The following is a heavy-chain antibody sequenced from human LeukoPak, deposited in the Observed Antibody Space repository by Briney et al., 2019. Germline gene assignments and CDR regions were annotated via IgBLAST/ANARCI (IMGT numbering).Heavy chain of an antibody. CDR1: GGSISSGSYY. Sequence: SETLSLTCTVSGGSISSGSYYWSWIRQPAGQGLEYIGRMYTRGSTNYNPSLKSRVTISVDTSKNQFSLKSNSVTAADTAVYYCARGYDGSGYYYRNWYFDLWGRGTLVTVSS. D-gene: IGHD3-22*01. V-gene: IGHV4-61*02. CDR2: MYTRGST. J-gene: IGHJ2*01. CDR3: ARGYDGSGYYYRNWYFDL.